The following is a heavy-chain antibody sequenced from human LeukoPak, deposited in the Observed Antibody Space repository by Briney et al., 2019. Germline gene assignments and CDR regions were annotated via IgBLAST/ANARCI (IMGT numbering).Heavy chain of an antibody. V-gene: IGHV3-23*01. D-gene: IGHD6-19*01. CDR3: AKDVAPGSGWFIFDY. CDR2: ISGSGGST. CDR1: GFTFSSYA. J-gene: IGHJ4*02. Sequence: GGSLRLSCAASGFTFSSYAMNWVRQAPGKGLEWVSGISGSGGSTYYADSVKGRFTISRDNSKNTLYRQMNSLRAEDTAVYYCAKDVAPGSGWFIFDYWGQGTLVTVSS.